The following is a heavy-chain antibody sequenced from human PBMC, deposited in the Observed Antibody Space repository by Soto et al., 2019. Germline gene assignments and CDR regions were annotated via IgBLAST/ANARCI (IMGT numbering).Heavy chain of an antibody. V-gene: IGHV3-21*01. D-gene: IGHD3-10*01. J-gene: IGHJ6*02. CDR3: ARDRFPYGMDV. Sequence: LRLSCAASGFTFSSYSMNWVRQAPGKGLEWVSSISSSSSYIYYADSVKGRFTISRDNAKNSLYLQMNSLRAEDTAVYYCARDRFPYGMDVWGQGTTVTVSS. CDR1: GFTFSSYS. CDR2: ISSSSSYI.